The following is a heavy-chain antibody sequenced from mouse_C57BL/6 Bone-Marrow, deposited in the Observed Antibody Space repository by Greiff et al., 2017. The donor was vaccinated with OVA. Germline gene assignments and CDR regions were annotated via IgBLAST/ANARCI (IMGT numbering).Heavy chain of an antibody. CDR3: ARESFWDRYFDV. CDR2: ISYSGST. J-gene: IGHJ1*03. D-gene: IGHD4-1*01. CDR1: GYSITSGYD. Sequence: EVQLQESGPGMVKPSQSLSLTCTVTGYSITSGYDWHWIRHFPGNKLEWMGYISYSGSTNYNPSLKSRISITHDTSKNHFFLKLNSVTTEDTATYYCARESFWDRYFDVWGTGTTVTVSS. V-gene: IGHV3-1*01.